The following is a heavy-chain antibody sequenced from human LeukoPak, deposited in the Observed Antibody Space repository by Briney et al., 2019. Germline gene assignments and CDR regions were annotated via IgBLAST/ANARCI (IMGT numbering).Heavy chain of an antibody. V-gene: IGHV3-13*01. Sequence: GGSLRLSCAASGFTFSSYDMHWVRQATGKGLEWVSAIGTAGDTYYPGSVKGRFTISRENAKNSLYLQMNSLRAGDTAVYYCARGGDYYAFDIWGQGTMVTVSS. J-gene: IGHJ3*02. D-gene: IGHD3-10*01. CDR1: GFTFSSYD. CDR3: ARGGDYYAFDI. CDR2: IGTAGDT.